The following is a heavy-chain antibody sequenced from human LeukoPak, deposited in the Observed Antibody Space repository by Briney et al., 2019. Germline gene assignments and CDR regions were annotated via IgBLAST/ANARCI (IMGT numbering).Heavy chain of an antibody. CDR1: GFTFNSYW. CDR2: IKQDGSEK. V-gene: IGHV3-7*01. CDR3: ALSRTLDY. Sequence: GGSLRLSCAASGFTFNSYWMSWVRQAPGKGLEWVANIKQDGSEKYYVDSVKGRFTISRDNAKNSLYLQVNSLRAEDTAVYYCALSRTLDYWGQGTLVTVSS. J-gene: IGHJ4*02.